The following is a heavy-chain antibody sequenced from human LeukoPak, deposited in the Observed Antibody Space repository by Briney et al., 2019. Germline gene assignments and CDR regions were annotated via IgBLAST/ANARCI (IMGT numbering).Heavy chain of an antibody. Sequence: SSETLSLTCNVSGDSISRDYWSWIRQPPGRGLEWIGYLYYSENTKYNPSLKGRVTMSIDTSKNQFFLSVTSVTAADTAVYYCASEVADGYWGQGTLVIVS. D-gene: IGHD2-21*01. CDR1: GDSISRDY. CDR2: LYYSENT. J-gene: IGHJ4*02. CDR3: ASEVADGY. V-gene: IGHV4-59*01.